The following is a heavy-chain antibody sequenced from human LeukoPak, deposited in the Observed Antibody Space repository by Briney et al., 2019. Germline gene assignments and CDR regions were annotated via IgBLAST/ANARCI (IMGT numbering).Heavy chain of an antibody. CDR3: AGKPNALYYFDY. D-gene: IGHD2/OR15-2a*01. Sequence: SETLSLTCSVSGGSISSGNNFWTWIRHHPGKGLEWIGYIHYSGITYYNPSLKSRVTMSVDTFKHQFSLNLNSVTAADTAVYYCAGKPNALYYFDYWGQGSLVTVSS. V-gene: IGHV4-31*03. J-gene: IGHJ4*02. CDR2: IHYSGIT. CDR1: GGSISSGNNF.